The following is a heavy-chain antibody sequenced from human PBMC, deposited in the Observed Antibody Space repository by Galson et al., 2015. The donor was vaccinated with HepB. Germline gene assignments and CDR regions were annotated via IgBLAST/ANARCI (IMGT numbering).Heavy chain of an antibody. CDR3: ARDSCSGGSCYEGHAFDI. Sequence: SVKVSCKASGYTFTSYGISWVRQAPGQGLEWMGWISAYNGNTNYAQKLQGRVTMTTDTSTSTAYMELRSLRSDDTAVYYCARDSCSGGSCYEGHAFDIWGQGTMVTVSS. CDR1: GYTFTSYG. J-gene: IGHJ3*02. D-gene: IGHD2-15*01. V-gene: IGHV1-18*01. CDR2: ISAYNGNT.